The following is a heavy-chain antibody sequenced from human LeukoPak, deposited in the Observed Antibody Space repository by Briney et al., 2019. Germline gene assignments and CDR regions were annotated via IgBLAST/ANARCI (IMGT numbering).Heavy chain of an antibody. CDR3: ARQHSGSHDY. CDR2: IYYSGTT. Sequence: PSETVSLTCTVSGGSISSSGFYWDWIRQPPGKGLEWIGTIYYSGTTYYNPSLKSRVIISVDTSKNQFSLKVSSVTAADTAVYYCARQHSGSHDYWGQGTVAIVSS. J-gene: IGHJ4*02. CDR1: GGSISSSGFY. D-gene: IGHD1-26*01. V-gene: IGHV4-39*01.